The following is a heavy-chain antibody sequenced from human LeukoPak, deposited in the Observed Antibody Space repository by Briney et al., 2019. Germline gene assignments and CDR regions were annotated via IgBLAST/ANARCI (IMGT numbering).Heavy chain of an antibody. CDR2: ISGSGGST. Sequence: PGGSLRLSCAASGFTFSSYAMSWVRQAPGKGLEWVSVISGSGGSTYSADSVKGRFTISRDNSKNTLYLQMNSLRAEDTALYYCAKYMMVVVPNVGSDYFDYWGQGTLVTVSS. CDR3: AKYMMVVVPNVGSDYFDY. CDR1: GFTFSSYA. D-gene: IGHD3-22*01. J-gene: IGHJ4*02. V-gene: IGHV3-23*01.